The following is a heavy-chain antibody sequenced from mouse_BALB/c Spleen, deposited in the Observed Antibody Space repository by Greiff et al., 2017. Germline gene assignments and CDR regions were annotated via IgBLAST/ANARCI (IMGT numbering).Heavy chain of an antibody. D-gene: IGHD1-2*01. CDR3: ARALLTTAFAMDY. V-gene: IGHV5-12-2*01. Sequence: GQLVESGGGLVQPGGSLKLSCAASGFTFSSHTMSWVRQTPEKRLEWVAYISNGGGSTYYPDTVKGRFTISRDNAKNTLYLQMSSLKSEDTAMYYCARALLTTAFAMDYWGQGTSVTVSS. CDR2: ISNGGGST. J-gene: IGHJ4*01. CDR1: GFTFSSHT.